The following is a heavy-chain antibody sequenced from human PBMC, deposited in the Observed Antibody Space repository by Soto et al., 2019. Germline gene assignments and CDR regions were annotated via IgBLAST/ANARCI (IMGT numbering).Heavy chain of an antibody. Sequence: PPETLSLTCTVSGVSISSYYWSWIRQPPGKGLEWFGYIYYSGSTNYTPSLKSRVTISVDTSKNQFSLKLSSVTAADTAVYYCARVRVEGITMVRGVIRWFDPWGQGTLVTVSS. D-gene: IGHD3-10*01. J-gene: IGHJ5*02. V-gene: IGHV4-59*01. CDR2: IYYSGST. CDR3: ARVRVEGITMVRGVIRWFDP. CDR1: GVSISSYY.